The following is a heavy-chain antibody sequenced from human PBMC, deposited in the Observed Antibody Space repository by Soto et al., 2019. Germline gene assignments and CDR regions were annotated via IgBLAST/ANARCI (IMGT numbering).Heavy chain of an antibody. CDR1: GYTFTSYA. CDR3: ATSYYDILTGYSNDAFDI. V-gene: IGHV1-3*01. J-gene: IGHJ3*02. Sequence: ASVKVSCKASGYTFTSYAMHWVRQAPGQRLEWMGWINAGNGNTKYSQKFQGRVTITRDTSASTAYMELSSLRSEDTAVYYCATSYYDILTGYSNDAFDIWGQGTMVTVSS. D-gene: IGHD3-9*01. CDR2: INAGNGNT.